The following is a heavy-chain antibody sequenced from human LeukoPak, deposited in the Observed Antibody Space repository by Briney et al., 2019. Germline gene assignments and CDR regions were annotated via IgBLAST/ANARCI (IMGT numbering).Heavy chain of an antibody. CDR2: IYSGGST. CDR3: ARSPGAYCGGDCYPYYFDY. CDR1: GFTVSSNY. V-gene: IGHV3-53*01. J-gene: IGHJ4*02. Sequence: PGGFLRLSCAASGFTVSSNYMSWVRQAPGKGLEWVSVIYSGGSTYYADSVKGRFTISRDNSKNTLYLQMNSLRAEDTAVYYCARSPGAYCGGDCYPYYFDYWGQGTLVTVSS. D-gene: IGHD2-21*02.